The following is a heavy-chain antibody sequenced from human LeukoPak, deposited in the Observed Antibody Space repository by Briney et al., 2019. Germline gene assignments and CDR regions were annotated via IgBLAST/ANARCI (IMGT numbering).Heavy chain of an antibody. CDR3: ARADRDSDWYIDDC. D-gene: IGHD6-19*01. CDR1: GFSFSSYN. V-gene: IGHV3-21*01. Sequence: GGSLRLSCAASGFSFSSYNMNWVRQSPGRGLEWVASIDTTSEYIFYTDSLKGRFTISRDNAKNSLYLQMNNLRAEDTAVYYCARADRDSDWYIDDCWGQGTLVTVSS. J-gene: IGHJ4*02. CDR2: IDTTSEYI.